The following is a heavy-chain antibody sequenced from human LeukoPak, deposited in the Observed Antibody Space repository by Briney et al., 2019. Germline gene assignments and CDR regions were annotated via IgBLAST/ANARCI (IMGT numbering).Heavy chain of an antibody. CDR3: ARDGLKRWPIYDFWSGYPEDY. Sequence: ASVKVSCKASGYTFSSSGINWVRQAPGQGLEWMGWISAYNGNTNYAQKLQGRVTMTTDTSTSTAYMELRSLRSDDTAVYYCARDGLKRWPIYDFWSGYPEDYWGQGTLVTVSS. V-gene: IGHV1-18*01. D-gene: IGHD3-3*01. CDR2: ISAYNGNT. CDR1: GYTFSSSG. J-gene: IGHJ4*02.